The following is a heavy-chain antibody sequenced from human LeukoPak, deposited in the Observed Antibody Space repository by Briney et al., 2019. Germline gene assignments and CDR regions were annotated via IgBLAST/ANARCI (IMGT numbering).Heavy chain of an antibody. CDR1: GFTFSSYG. D-gene: IGHD2-2*01. CDR3: AREGYCSSTSCYMDV. J-gene: IGHJ6*04. Sequence: GGSLRLSCAASGFTFSSYGMHWVRQAPGKGLEWVAVIWYDGSNKYYADSVKGRFTISRDTKNTLYLQMNSLRAEDTAVYYCAREGYCSSTSCYMDVWGKGTTVTVSS. V-gene: IGHV3-33*08. CDR2: IWYDGSNK.